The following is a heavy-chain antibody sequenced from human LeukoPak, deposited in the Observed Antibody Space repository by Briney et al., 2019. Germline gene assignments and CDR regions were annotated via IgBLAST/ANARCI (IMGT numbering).Heavy chain of an antibody. CDR1: GFTFDDYA. J-gene: IGHJ4*02. V-gene: IGHV3-9*01. Sequence: GGSLRLSCAASGFTFDDYAMHWVRQAPGKGLEWVSGISWNSGSIGYADSVKGRFTISRDNAKNSLYLQMNSLRAEDTALYYCAKGRTHQLRKGSLNYWGQGTLVTVYS. D-gene: IGHD2-2*01. CDR3: AKGRTHQLRKGSLNY. CDR2: ISWNSGSI.